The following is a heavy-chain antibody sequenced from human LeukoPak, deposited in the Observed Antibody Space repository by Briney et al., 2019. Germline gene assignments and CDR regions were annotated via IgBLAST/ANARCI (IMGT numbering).Heavy chain of an antibody. J-gene: IGHJ4*02. D-gene: IGHD4-17*01. CDR2: IKQDGSEK. CDR3: ARDYDYGDYPGY. V-gene: IGHV3-7*03. CDR1: GFTFSSYW. Sequence: QAGGSLRLSCATSGFTFSSYWMSWVRQAPGNGLEWVANIKQDGSEKYYVDSVKGRFTISRDNAKNCLYLQMNSLRAEDTALYYCARDYDYGDYPGYWGQGTLVTVSS.